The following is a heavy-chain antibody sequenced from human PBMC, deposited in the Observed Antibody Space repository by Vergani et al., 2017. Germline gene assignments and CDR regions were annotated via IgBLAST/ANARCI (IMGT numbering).Heavy chain of an antibody. Sequence: VQVVQSGAEVKKSGASVKVSCKPSGYTFSNYYMHWVRQAPGQGLEGMGIINPSGCHTNYAQKFQGRFTMTRDTSTSTVYMELSSLRSEDTAIYYCARCDYGIFAFYRYGGQGTLFTVSA. CDR3: ARCDYGIFAFYRY. CDR1: GYTFSNYY. CDR2: INPSGCHT. D-gene: IGHD3-9*01. V-gene: IGHV1-46*03. J-gene: IGHJ4*02.